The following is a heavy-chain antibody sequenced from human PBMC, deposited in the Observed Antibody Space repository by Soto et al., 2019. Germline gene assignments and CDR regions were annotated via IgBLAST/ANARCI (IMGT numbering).Heavy chain of an antibody. CDR3: ARGPRYYESGVRFDP. CDR1: GYTFTSYD. J-gene: IGHJ5*02. V-gene: IGHV1-8*01. Sequence: ASVKVSCKASGYTFTSYDINWVRQATGQELEWMGWMNPNSGNTDYAQKFQGRVTMTRNTSISTVYMELSSLRSEDTAVYYCARGPRYYESGVRFDPWGQGTLVTVSS. D-gene: IGHD3-9*01. CDR2: MNPNSGNT.